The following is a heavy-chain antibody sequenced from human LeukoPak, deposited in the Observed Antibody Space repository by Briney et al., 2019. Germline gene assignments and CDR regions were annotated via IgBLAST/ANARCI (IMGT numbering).Heavy chain of an antibody. CDR3: VSRGLSNVGLSGVGVDSYAY. CDR2: ISAYNGNT. J-gene: IGHJ4*02. V-gene: IGHV1-18*04. CDR1: GYTFTGYY. D-gene: IGHD5-18*01. Sequence: GASVKVSCKASGYTFTGYYMHWVRQAPGQGLEWMGWISAYNGNTNYAQKLQGRVTMTTDTSTSTAYMELRSLRSDDTAVYFCVSRGLSNVGLSGVGVDSYAYWGQGTLVTVSS.